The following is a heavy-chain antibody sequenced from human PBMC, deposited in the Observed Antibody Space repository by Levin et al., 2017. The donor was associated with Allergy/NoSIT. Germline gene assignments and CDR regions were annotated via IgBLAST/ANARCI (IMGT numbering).Heavy chain of an antibody. CDR2: IYGGGTT. CDR1: GFSVSRNA. V-gene: IGHV3-66*01. J-gene: IGHJ4*02. D-gene: IGHD3-10*01. CDR3: ARDRVESGIDY. Sequence: PGGSLRLSCAASGFSVSRNAMSWVRQAPGKGLEWVSLIYGGGTTFYADSVKGRFIISRDKSKNTLNLHMNNLRAEDTAIYYCARDRVESGIDYWGQGTLVSVSS.